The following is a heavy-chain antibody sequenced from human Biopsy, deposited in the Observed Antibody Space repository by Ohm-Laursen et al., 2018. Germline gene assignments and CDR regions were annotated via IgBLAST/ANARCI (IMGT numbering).Heavy chain of an antibody. CDR3: TTKLTGYFHH. CDR1: EGTFSNYG. D-gene: IGHD3-9*01. CDR2: NIPILGTG. Sequence: ASVKVSCKAPEGTFSNYGVNWVRQAPGQGLEWLGGNIPILGTGNYAHQFQDRVTVVADTSTSTATMELRSLRSDDTAVYYCTTKLTGYFHHWGQGTLVIVSS. J-gene: IGHJ1*01. V-gene: IGHV1-69*06.